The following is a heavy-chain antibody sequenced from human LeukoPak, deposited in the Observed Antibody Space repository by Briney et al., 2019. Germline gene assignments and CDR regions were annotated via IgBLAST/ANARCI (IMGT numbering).Heavy chain of an antibody. CDR2: INAGNGNT. CDR1: GYTFTSYA. J-gene: IGHJ6*02. CDR3: AGTHHYYYYYGMDV. Sequence: GASVKVSCKASGYTFTSYAMHWVRQAPGQRLEWMGWINAGNGNTKYSQKFQGRVTITRDTSASTAYMELSSLRSDDTAVYYCAGTHHYYYYYGMDVWGQGTTVTVSS. V-gene: IGHV1-3*01.